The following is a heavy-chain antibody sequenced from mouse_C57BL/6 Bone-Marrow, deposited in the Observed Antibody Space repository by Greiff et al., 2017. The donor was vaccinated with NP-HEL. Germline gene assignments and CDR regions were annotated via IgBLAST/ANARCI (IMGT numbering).Heavy chain of an antibody. J-gene: IGHJ3*01. Sequence: DVKLQESGGGLVQPGGSLKLSCAASGFTFSDYYMYWVRQTPEKRLEWVAYISNGGGSTYYPDTVKGRFTISRDNAKNTLYLQMSRLKSEDTAMYYCARHYYGSGAYWGQGTLVTVSA. CDR2: ISNGGGST. CDR1: GFTFSDYY. CDR3: ARHYYGSGAY. V-gene: IGHV5-12*01. D-gene: IGHD1-1*01.